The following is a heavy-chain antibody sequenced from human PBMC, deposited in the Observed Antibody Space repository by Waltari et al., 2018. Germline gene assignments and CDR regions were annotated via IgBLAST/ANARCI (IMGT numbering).Heavy chain of an antibody. CDR2: IYYSGST. V-gene: IGHV4-59*01. Sequence: QVQLQESGPGLVKPSETLSLTCTVSGGSISSYYWSWIRQPPGKGLEWIGYIYYSGSTNNNPSLKSRVTISVDTSKNQFSLKLSSVTAADTAVYYCAREGSTRRSDWFDPWGQGTLVTVSS. CDR1: GGSISSYY. J-gene: IGHJ5*02. D-gene: IGHD2-15*01. CDR3: AREGSTRRSDWFDP.